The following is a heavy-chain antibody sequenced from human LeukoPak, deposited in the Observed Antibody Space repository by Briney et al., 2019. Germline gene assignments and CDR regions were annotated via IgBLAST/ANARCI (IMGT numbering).Heavy chain of an antibody. J-gene: IGHJ6*03. V-gene: IGHV5-51*01. CDR3: ARHIWPGYYYMDV. D-gene: IGHD3-16*01. CDR1: GYSFTSYW. CDR2: ISPGDSDT. Sequence: GESLKISCKGSGYSFTSYWIGWVRQMPGKGLEWMGIISPGDSDTRYSPSFQGQVTISADKSISTAYLQWSSLKASDTAMYYCARHIWPGYYYMDVWGKGTTVTVSS.